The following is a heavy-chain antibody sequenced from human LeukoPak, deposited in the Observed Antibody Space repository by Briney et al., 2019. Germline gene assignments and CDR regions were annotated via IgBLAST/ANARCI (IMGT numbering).Heavy chain of an antibody. CDR1: GFTFSRYW. V-gene: IGHV3-7*03. D-gene: IGHD2/OR15-2a*01. CDR2: IKEDGSAQ. CDR3: ASQSMSQEPFDY. Sequence: GGSLRLSCAASGFTFSRYWMNWVRQAPGKGLEWVANIKEDGSAQNYVDSVKGRFTISRDNSKKTLYLQMNSLRAEDTAVYYCASQSMSQEPFDYWGQGTLVTVSS. J-gene: IGHJ4*02.